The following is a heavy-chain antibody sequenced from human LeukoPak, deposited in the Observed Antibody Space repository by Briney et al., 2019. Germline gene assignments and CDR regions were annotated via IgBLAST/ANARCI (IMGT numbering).Heavy chain of an antibody. D-gene: IGHD3-22*01. J-gene: IGHJ4*02. Sequence: ASVKVSCKASGYTFTGYYMHWVRQAPGQGLEWMGWINPNSGGTNYAQTFQGRVTMTRDTSISTAYMELSRLRSDDTAVYYCAMGSGYYYGFDYWGQGSLVTVSS. V-gene: IGHV1-2*02. CDR1: GYTFTGYY. CDR2: INPNSGGT. CDR3: AMGSGYYYGFDY.